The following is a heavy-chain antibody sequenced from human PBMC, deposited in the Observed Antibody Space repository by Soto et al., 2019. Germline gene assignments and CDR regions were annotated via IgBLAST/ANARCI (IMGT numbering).Heavy chain of an antibody. V-gene: IGHV3-49*03. J-gene: IGHJ3*02. Sequence: SLRLSCTASGFTFGDYAMSWFRQAPGKGLEWVGFIRSKAYGGTTEYAASVKGRFTISRDDSKSIAYLQMNSLKTEDTAVYYCTRVGYYYDSSGYYSDAFDIWGQGTMVTVSS. CDR1: GFTFGDYA. D-gene: IGHD3-22*01. CDR3: TRVGYYYDSSGYYSDAFDI. CDR2: IRSKAYGGTT.